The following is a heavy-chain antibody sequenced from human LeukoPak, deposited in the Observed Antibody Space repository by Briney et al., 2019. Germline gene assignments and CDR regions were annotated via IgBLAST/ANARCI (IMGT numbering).Heavy chain of an antibody. CDR1: GYSISSGYY. CDR3: ARDAVVPASLLDY. D-gene: IGHD2-2*01. V-gene: IGHV4-38-2*02. CDR2: IYHSGST. Sequence: KPSETLSLTCTVSGYSISSGYYWGWIRQPPGKGLEWIGSIYHSGSTYYNPSLKSRVTISVDTSKNQFSLKLTSVTAADTAVYYCARDAVVPASLLDYWGQGTLVTVSS. J-gene: IGHJ4*02.